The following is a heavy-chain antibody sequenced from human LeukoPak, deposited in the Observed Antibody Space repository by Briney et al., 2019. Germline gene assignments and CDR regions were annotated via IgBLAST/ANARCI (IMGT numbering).Heavy chain of an antibody. D-gene: IGHD4-23*01. CDR3: ARDGGGYFDY. CDR1: VGSISSYY. Sequence: SETLSLTCTVSVGSISSYYWSWIRQPPGKGLEWIGYIYYSGSTNYNPSLKSRVTISVDTSKNQFSLKLSSVTAADTAVYYCARDGGGYFDYWGQGTLVTVSS. CDR2: IYYSGST. J-gene: IGHJ4*02. V-gene: IGHV4-59*01.